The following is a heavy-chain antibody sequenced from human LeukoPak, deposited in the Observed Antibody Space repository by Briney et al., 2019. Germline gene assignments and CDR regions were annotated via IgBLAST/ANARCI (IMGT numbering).Heavy chain of an antibody. CDR2: INHSGST. D-gene: IGHD5-18*01. CDR3: AREPGYSYDEYYYYYGMDV. Sequence: SETLSLTCAVYGGSFSGYYWSWIRQPPGKGPEWIGEINHSGSTNYNPSLKSRVTISVDTSKNQFSLKLSSVTAADTAVYYCAREPGYSYDEYYYYYGMDVWGQGTTVTVSS. J-gene: IGHJ6*02. V-gene: IGHV4-34*01. CDR1: GGSFSGYY.